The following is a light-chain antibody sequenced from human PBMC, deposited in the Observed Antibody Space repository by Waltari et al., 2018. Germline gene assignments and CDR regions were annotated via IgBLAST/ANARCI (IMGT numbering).Light chain of an antibody. V-gene: IGKV3-11*01. Sequence: EVVLTQSPATLSLSPGERATLSCRASQSVSVYLAWYQQKPGQAPRLLVYDASDRATGVPARFIGSGSGTDFTLTISSLEPEDVAVYYCQQRTDRPPVTFGQGTRVEMK. CDR1: QSVSVY. CDR2: DAS. J-gene: IGKJ1*01. CDR3: QQRTDRPPVT.